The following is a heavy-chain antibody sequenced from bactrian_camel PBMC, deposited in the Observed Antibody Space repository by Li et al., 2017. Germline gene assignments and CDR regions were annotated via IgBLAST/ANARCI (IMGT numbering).Heavy chain of an antibody. CDR2: IEYDSST. J-gene: IGHJ4*01. Sequence: QVQLVESGGGSAQAGGSLRLSCAASASSNTLRRVSMGWFRQAPGKEREGVAAIEYDSSTTYADSVKGRFTISKDSAENTLYLQMNSLKPEDTAMHYCAADPLHMTNIHPGSVIPLFDYRGQGTQVTVS. D-gene: IGHD2*01. CDR1: ASSNTLRRVS. CDR3: AADPLHMTNIHPGSVIPLFDY. V-gene: IGHV3S53*01.